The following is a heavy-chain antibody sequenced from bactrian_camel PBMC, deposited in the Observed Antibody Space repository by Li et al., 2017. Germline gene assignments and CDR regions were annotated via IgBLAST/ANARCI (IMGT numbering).Heavy chain of an antibody. CDR1: NYDSVCV. Sequence: HVQLVESGGGSVLAGGSLTLSCNASNYDSVCVGWFRQAPGKEREGVAIIYTGGGDHTYYMDSVKGRFTISRDAANGTVYLQMNSLKPEDTAMYYCAAGLTSDYNWYRPLVYQYWGQGTQVTVS. CDR2: IYTGGGDHT. CDR3: AAGLTSDYNWYRPLVYQY. V-gene: IGHV3S54*01. D-gene: IGHD6*01. J-gene: IGHJ4*01.